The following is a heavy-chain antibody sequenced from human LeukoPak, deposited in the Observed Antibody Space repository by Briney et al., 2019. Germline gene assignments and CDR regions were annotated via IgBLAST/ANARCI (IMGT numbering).Heavy chain of an antibody. CDR3: ARHDYGDYVFGN. CDR2: INHSGST. CDR1: GGSFSGYY. J-gene: IGHJ4*02. Sequence: KPSETLSLTCAVYGGSFSGYYWSWIRQPPGKGLEWIGEINHSGSTNYNPSLKSRVTISVDTSKNQFSLKLSSVTAADTAVYYCARHDYGDYVFGNWGQGTLVTVSS. D-gene: IGHD4-17*01. V-gene: IGHV4-34*01.